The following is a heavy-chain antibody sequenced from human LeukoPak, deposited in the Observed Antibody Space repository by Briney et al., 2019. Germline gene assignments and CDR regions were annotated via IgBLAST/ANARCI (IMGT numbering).Heavy chain of an antibody. CDR1: GGSISSGGYY. V-gene: IGHV4-31*03. CDR2: IYYNGST. D-gene: IGHD3-22*01. J-gene: IGHJ4*02. CDR3: ARVRVSSGYYPTPYCFDY. Sequence: SQTLSLTRTVSGGSISSGGYYWSWIRQHPGKGLEWIGYIYYNGSTYYNPSLKSRVTISVDTSKNQFSLKLSSVTAADTAVYYCARVRVSSGYYPTPYCFDYWGQGTLVTVSS.